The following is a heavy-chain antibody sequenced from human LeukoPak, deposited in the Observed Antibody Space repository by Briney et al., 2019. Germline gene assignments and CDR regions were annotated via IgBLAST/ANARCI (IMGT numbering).Heavy chain of an antibody. Sequence: ASVKVSCKASGYTFTGYYMHWVRQAPGQGLEWMGWINPNSGGTNYAQKFQGRVTMTRDTSISTAYMELSRLRSDDTAVYYCARSAGRVDYYDSSGYHFDYWGQGTLVTVSS. CDR2: INPNSGGT. CDR3: ARSAGRVDYYDSSGYHFDY. CDR1: GYTFTGYY. D-gene: IGHD3-22*01. V-gene: IGHV1-2*02. J-gene: IGHJ4*02.